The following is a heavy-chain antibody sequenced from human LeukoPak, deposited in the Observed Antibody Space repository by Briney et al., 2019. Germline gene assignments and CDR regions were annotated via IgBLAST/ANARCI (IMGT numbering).Heavy chain of an antibody. CDR2: INHSGST. CDR1: GGSFSGYY. D-gene: IGHD1-1*01. CDR3: ARVFPDWNYDY. V-gene: IGHV4-34*01. J-gene: IGHJ4*02. Sequence: PSETLSLTCAVYGGSFSGYYWSWIRQPPGKGLEWIGEINHSGSTNYNPSLKSRVTISVDTFKNQFSLELSSVTAADTAVYYCARVFPDWNYDYWGQGTLVTVSS.